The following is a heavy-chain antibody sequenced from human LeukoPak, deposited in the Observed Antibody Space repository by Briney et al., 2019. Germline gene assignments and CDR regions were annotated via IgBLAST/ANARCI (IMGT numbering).Heavy chain of an antibody. CDR2: ISAYNGNT. CDR1: GGTFSSYA. Sequence: ASVKVSCKASGGTFSSYAISWVRQAPGQGLEWMGWISAYNGNTNYAQKLQGRVTMTTDTSTSTAYMELRSLRSDDTAVYYCARVGILYCSGGSCYSHYYYGMDVWGQGTTVTVSS. V-gene: IGHV1-18*01. J-gene: IGHJ6*02. D-gene: IGHD2-15*01. CDR3: ARVGILYCSGGSCYSHYYYGMDV.